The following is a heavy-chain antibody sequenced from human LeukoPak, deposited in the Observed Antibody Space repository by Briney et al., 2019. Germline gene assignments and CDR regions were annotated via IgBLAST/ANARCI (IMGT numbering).Heavy chain of an antibody. CDR2: ISAYNGNT. CDR1: GYTFSSYG. V-gene: IGHV1-18*01. D-gene: IGHD1-26*01. J-gene: IGHJ3*02. CDR3: ARERARSGSRYAFDI. Sequence: ASVKVSCKASGYTFSSYGISWVRQAPGHGLEWMGWISAYNGNTNYAQKLQGRVTMTTDTSTSTAYMELRSLRSDDTAVYYCARERARSGSRYAFDIWGQGTMVTVSS.